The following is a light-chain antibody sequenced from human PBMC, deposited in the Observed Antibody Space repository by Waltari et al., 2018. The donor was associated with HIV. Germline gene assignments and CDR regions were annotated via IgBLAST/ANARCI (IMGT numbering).Light chain of an antibody. J-gene: IGLJ3*02. CDR3: SSYAGYYDWV. Sequence: SALPQPPSASGSSGLSVISSSTQRRSLLRAQYLVPWYKHHPGKASRPLIYEVSKRPSGVPDRFSVSKSDTTAALTVSRLQAEDEADYYCSSYAGYYDWVFGGGTKLTVL. CDR2: EVS. V-gene: IGLV2-8*01. CDR1: RSLLRAQYL.